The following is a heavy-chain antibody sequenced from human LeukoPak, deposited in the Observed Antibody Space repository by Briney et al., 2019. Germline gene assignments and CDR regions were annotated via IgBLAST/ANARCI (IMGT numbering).Heavy chain of an antibody. CDR2: IYYSGST. Sequence: TSETLSLTCTVSGGSISSYYWSWIRQPQGKGLEWIGYIYYSGSTNYNPSLKSRVTISVDTSKNQFSLKLSSVTAADTAVYYCTGRYFDWYYFDYWGQGTLVTVSS. D-gene: IGHD3-9*01. V-gene: IGHV4-59*08. CDR1: GGSISSYY. CDR3: TGRYFDWYYFDY. J-gene: IGHJ4*02.